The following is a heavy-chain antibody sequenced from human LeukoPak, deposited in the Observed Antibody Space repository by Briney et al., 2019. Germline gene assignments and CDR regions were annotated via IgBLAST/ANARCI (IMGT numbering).Heavy chain of an antibody. Sequence: PGGSLRLSCAASGFTFSSYEMNWVRQAPGKGLEWVSYISSSGSTIYYADSVKGRFTISRDNAKNSLYLQMNSLRAEDTAVYYCAKTLQLERLPSAFDIWGQGTMVTVSS. J-gene: IGHJ3*02. V-gene: IGHV3-48*03. CDR3: AKTLQLERLPSAFDI. D-gene: IGHD1-1*01. CDR1: GFTFSSYE. CDR2: ISSSGSTI.